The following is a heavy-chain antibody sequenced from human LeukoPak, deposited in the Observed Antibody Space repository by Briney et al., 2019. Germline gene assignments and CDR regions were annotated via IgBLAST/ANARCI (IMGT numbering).Heavy chain of an antibody. CDR3: ASTSRITMVRQNDY. J-gene: IGHJ4*02. D-gene: IGHD3-10*01. V-gene: IGHV3-21*01. CDR2: ISSSSSYI. Sequence: GGSLRLSCAASGFTFSGYSMNWVRQAPGKGLEWVSSISSSSSYIYYADSVKGRFTISRDNAKNSLYLQMNSLRAEDTAVYYCASTSRITMVRQNDYWGQGTLVTVSS. CDR1: GFTFSGYS.